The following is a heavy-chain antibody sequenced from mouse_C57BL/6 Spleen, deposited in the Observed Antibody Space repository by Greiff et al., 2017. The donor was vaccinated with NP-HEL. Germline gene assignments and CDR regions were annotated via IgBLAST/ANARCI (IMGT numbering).Heavy chain of an antibody. CDR3: ARRPITTVVPWDYEG. CDR1: GFTFSDYG. D-gene: IGHD1-1*01. CDR2: ISSGSSTI. Sequence: EVQRVESGGGLVKPGGSLKLSCAASGFTFSDYGMHWVRQAPEKGLEWVAYISSGSSTIYYADTLMGRFTISRDNATNTLFLQLTSLRSEDTAMYYCARRPITTVVPWDYEGWGTGTTVTVAS. V-gene: IGHV5-17*01. J-gene: IGHJ1*03.